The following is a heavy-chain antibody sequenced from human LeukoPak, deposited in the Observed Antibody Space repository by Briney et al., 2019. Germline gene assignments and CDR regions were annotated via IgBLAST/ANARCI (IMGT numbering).Heavy chain of an antibody. Sequence: SGPTLLHPTPTLTLTCTFSGFSLPTGGVQVGWIRQPPGMALECFALIYWDDDKPYSPSLKSRLTITNDPSKNQVVLTMANMDHVDSGTYYCAHGEVEIVPFYYWGQGTLVTVSS. J-gene: IGHJ4*02. CDR1: GFSLPTGGVQ. CDR3: AHGEVEIVPFYY. D-gene: IGHD5-12*01. V-gene: IGHV2-5*02. CDR2: IYWDDDK.